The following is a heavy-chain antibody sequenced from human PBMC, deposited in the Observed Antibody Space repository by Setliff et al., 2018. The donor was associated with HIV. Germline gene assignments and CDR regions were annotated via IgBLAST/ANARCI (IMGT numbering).Heavy chain of an antibody. V-gene: IGHV4-34*01. J-gene: IGHJ6*04. D-gene: IGHD3-10*01. CDR1: GGSFDNYF. CDR3: ARMVRGLILRGYHYHADV. CDR2: INHSEGT. Sequence: LSLTCAVYGGSFDNYFWTWIRQSPERGLEWIGEINHSEGTTYSPYLKSRLAISLDTSKNQISLKLTSVTAADTAVYYCARMVRGLILRGYHYHADVWGKGTTVTVSS.